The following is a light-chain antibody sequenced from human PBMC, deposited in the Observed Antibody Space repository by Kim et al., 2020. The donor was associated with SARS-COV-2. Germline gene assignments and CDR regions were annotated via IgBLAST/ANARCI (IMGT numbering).Light chain of an antibody. CDR3: QQSYTTPWLS. Sequence: TVGDRVTIDCRESQSIGTRLNGYQQRPGKAPKLLIYAASILQSGVPSRFSGTGSGTDFALTISSLQPEDFATYYCQQSYTTPWLSFGGGTKVDIK. CDR2: AAS. CDR1: QSIGTR. J-gene: IGKJ4*01. V-gene: IGKV1-39*01.